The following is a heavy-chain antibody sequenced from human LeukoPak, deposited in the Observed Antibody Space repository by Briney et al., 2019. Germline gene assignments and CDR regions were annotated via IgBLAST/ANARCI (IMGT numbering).Heavy chain of an antibody. J-gene: IGHJ4*02. Sequence: SETLSLTCTVSGGSISSYYWSWIRQPPGKGLEWIGYNYYSGSTNYNPSLKSRVTISVDTSKNQFSLKLSSVTAADTAVYYCARGLYGDLDYWGQGTLVTVSS. CDR2: NYYSGST. CDR1: GGSISSYY. CDR3: ARGLYGDLDY. D-gene: IGHD4-17*01. V-gene: IGHV4-59*01.